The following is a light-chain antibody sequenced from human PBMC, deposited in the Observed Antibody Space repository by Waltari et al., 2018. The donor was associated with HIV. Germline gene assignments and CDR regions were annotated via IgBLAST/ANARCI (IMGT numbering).Light chain of an antibody. J-gene: IGKJ1*01. CDR2: AAS. Sequence: IQMSQSPSSLSADAGDTVIIYCRASEYIRNEVNWYQQKPVESPRLLIYAASGLQSGVPSRFTGSGSGTHFNFTISGLQSEDSATYYCQQSHGTPLTFGKGTKVEIK. V-gene: IGKV1-39*01. CDR3: QQSHGTPLT. CDR1: EYIRNE.